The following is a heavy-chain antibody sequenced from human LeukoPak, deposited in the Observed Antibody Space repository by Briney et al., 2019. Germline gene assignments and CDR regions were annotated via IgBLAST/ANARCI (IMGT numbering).Heavy chain of an antibody. D-gene: IGHD3-22*01. Sequence: SQTLSLTCTVSGGSISSGSYYWSWIRQPAGKGLEWIGRIYTSGSTNYNPSLKSRVTISVDTSKNQFSLKLSSVTAADTAVYYCARAPGNHYYDSSGHPWGQGTLVTVSS. CDR3: ARAPGNHYYDSSGHP. J-gene: IGHJ5*02. V-gene: IGHV4-61*02. CDR1: GGSISSGSYY. CDR2: IYTSGST.